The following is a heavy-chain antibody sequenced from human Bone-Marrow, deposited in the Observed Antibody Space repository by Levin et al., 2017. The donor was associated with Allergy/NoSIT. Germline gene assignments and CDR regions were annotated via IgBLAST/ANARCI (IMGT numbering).Heavy chain of an antibody. CDR2: INSDGIST. CDR3: ARALTIIAAAITFDS. D-gene: IGHD6-6*01. V-gene: IGHV3-74*01. Sequence: GGSLRLSCAAPGLTFSSYWMNWVRQVPGKGLVWVSRINSDGISTYYADSVKGRFTISRDNAKNTLYLQMNSLRAEDTAVYYCARALTIIAAAITFDSWGQGTLVTVSS. CDR1: GLTFSSYW. J-gene: IGHJ4*02.